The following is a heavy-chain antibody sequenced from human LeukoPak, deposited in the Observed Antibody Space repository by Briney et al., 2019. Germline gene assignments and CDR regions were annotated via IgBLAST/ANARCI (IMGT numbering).Heavy chain of an antibody. D-gene: IGHD5-18*01. Sequence: PGGSLRLSCAASTFTFSDYYMTWIRQAPGKGLEWVSYISSSGSNIYYADSVKGRFTISRDNAKNSLYLQMNSLRAEDTAVYYCAKATSYIYGSFGWFDAWGQGTLVTVSS. CDR3: AKATSYIYGSFGWFDA. CDR1: TFTFSDYY. J-gene: IGHJ5*02. V-gene: IGHV3-11*01. CDR2: ISSSGSNI.